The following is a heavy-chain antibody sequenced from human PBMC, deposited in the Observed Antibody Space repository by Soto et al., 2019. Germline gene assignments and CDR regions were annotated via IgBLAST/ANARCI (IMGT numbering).Heavy chain of an antibody. CDR3: ARSITFDWLFFDN. D-gene: IGHD3-9*01. CDR2: IYHGGST. CDR1: GGSISRSNW. Sequence: SETLSLTCAVSGGSISRSNWWSWVRQSPGKGLEWIGEIYHGGSTNYNPSLKSRVTISVDKSKNQFSLKLSSLTAADTAVYYCARSITFDWLFFDNWGQGTLVTVSS. V-gene: IGHV4-4*02. J-gene: IGHJ4*02.